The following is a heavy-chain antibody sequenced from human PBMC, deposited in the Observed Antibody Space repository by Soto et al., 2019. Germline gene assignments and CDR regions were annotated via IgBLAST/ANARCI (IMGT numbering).Heavy chain of an antibody. CDR3: ARSITFDWLFFDN. D-gene: IGHD3-9*01. CDR2: IYHGGST. CDR1: GGSISRSNW. Sequence: SETLSLTCAVSGGSISRSNWWSWVRQSPGKGLEWIGEIYHGGSTNYNPSLKSRVTISVDKSKNQFSLKLSSLTAADTAVYYCARSITFDWLFFDNWGQGTLVTVSS. V-gene: IGHV4-4*02. J-gene: IGHJ4*02.